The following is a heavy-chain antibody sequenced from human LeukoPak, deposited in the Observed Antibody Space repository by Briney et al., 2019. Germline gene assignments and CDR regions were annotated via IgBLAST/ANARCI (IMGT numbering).Heavy chain of an antibody. CDR1: GYSISRGYY. J-gene: IGHJ4*02. CDR2: IYHSEST. V-gene: IGHV4-38-2*01. CDR3: ARIGYTYSYEDY. Sequence: PSETLSLTCAVYGYSISRGYYWGWIRQPPGKGMEWIGNIYHSESTNYNPPLKSLVTLSVDTSKNQFSLNLTSVTAADTAVYYCARIGYTYSYEDYWGQGTLVTVSS. D-gene: IGHD5-18*01.